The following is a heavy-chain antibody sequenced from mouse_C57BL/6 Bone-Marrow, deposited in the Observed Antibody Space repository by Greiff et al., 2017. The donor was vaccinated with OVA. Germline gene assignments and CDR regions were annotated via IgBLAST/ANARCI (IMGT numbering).Heavy chain of an antibody. CDR1: GYTFTSYW. V-gene: IGHV1-61*01. J-gene: IGHJ1*03. CDR3: ARGDYYGSSWYFDV. CDR2: IYPSDSET. D-gene: IGHD1-1*01. Sequence: VKLQQPGAELVRPGSSVKLSCKASGYTFTSYWMDWVKQRPGQGLEWIGNIYPSDSETHYNQKFKDKATLTVDKSSSTAYMQLSGLTSEDSAVYYCARGDYYGSSWYFDVWGTGTTVTVSS.